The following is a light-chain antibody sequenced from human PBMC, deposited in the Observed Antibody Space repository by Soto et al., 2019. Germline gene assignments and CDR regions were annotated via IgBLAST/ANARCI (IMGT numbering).Light chain of an antibody. CDR3: HQYNSWPPGT. Sequence: EDVLRQSLGTLSLTPKERATLSCRASQSFSSSYLAWYQQKPGQAPRLLIYGASSRATGIPDRFSGSGSGTEFTLTISSLQSEDFALYYCHQYNSWPPGTFGQGTKVDIK. CDR1: QSFSSSY. J-gene: IGKJ2*01. CDR2: GAS. V-gene: IGKV3-20*01.